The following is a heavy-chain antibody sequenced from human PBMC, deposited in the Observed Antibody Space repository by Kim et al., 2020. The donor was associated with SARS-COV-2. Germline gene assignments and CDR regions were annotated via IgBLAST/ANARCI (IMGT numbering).Heavy chain of an antibody. V-gene: IGHV6-1*01. Sequence: VSVKSRITINPDTSKNQFSLQLNSVTPEDTAVYYCARDSGYYYYYGMDVWGQGTTVTVSS. J-gene: IGHJ6*02. D-gene: IGHD3-10*01. CDR3: ARDSGYYYYYGMDV.